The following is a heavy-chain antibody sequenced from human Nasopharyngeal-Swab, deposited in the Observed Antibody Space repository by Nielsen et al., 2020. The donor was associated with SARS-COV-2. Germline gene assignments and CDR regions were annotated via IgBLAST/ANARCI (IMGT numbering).Heavy chain of an antibody. CDR3: ARGTISMDV. D-gene: IGHD4/OR15-4a*01. V-gene: IGHV3-33*01. J-gene: IGHJ6*02. CDR2: IWYDGSNK. Sequence: GESLKISCAASGFTFSSYGMHWVRQVPGKGLEWVAVIWYDGSNKYYADSVKGRFTISRDNSKNTLYLQMNSLRAEDTAVYYCARGTISMDVWGQGTTVTVSS. CDR1: GFTFSSYG.